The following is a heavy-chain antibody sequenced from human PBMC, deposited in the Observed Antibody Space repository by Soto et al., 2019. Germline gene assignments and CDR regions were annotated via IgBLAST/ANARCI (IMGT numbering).Heavy chain of an antibody. J-gene: IGHJ5*02. Sequence: QLQLQESGPGLVKPSETLSLTCTVSGGSISSSGYYWGWIRQPPGKGLEWIGSLYYSGSTYYNPSLKSRVAISVDTSKNQFSLSLSSVTAADTSFYNCARSQGITTFNWFDPWGQGTLVTVSS. CDR3: ARSQGITTFNWFDP. CDR1: GGSISSSGYY. D-gene: IGHD3-3*01. CDR2: LYYSGST. V-gene: IGHV4-39*01.